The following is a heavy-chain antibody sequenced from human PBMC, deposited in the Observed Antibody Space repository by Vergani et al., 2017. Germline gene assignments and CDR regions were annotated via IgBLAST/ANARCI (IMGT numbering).Heavy chain of an antibody. J-gene: IGHJ5*02. CDR1: GGTFSSYT. V-gene: IGHV1-69*02. CDR2: IIPILGIA. D-gene: IGHD4-17*01. Sequence: QVQLVQSGAEVKKPGSSVKVSCKASGGTFSSYTISWVRQAPGQGLEWMGRIIPILGIANYAQKFKGRVTITADKSTSTAYMELSSLRSEDTAVYYCARGGYGDYLTGSGFDPWGQGTLVTVSS. CDR3: ARGGYGDYLTGSGFDP.